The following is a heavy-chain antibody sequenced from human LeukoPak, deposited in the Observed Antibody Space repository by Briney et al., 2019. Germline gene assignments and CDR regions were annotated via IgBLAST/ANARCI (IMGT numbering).Heavy chain of an antibody. CDR3: ASPHYYDSSGYYSALN. J-gene: IGHJ4*02. V-gene: IGHV4-39*01. CDR2: IYYSGST. D-gene: IGHD3-22*01. CDR1: GGSISSSSYY. Sequence: SETLSLTCTGSGGSISSSSYYWGWIRQPPGKGLEWIGSIYYSGSTYYNPSLKSRVTISVDTSKNQFSLKLSSVTAADTAVYYCASPHYYDSSGYYSALNWGQGTLVTVSS.